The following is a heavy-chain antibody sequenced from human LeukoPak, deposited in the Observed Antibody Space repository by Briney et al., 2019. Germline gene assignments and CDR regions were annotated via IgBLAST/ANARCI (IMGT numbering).Heavy chain of an antibody. V-gene: IGHV4-61*02. CDR3: ARRGGGPLDFRSGYFDY. D-gene: IGHD3-3*01. Sequence: SQTLSLTCTVSGGSISSGSYYWSWIRQPAGKGLEWIGRIYTSGSTNYNPSLKSRVTISVDTSKDQFSLKLSSVTAADTAVYYCARRGGGPLDFRSGYFDYWGQGTLVTVSS. CDR2: IYTSGST. CDR1: GGSISSGSYY. J-gene: IGHJ4*02.